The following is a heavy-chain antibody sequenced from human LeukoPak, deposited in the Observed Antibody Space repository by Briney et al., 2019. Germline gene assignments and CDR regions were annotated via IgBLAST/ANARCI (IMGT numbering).Heavy chain of an antibody. CDR3: ARDGGYPTTDEGFDP. CDR1: GYSIGRDYY. Sequence: SETLTLTCKVSGYSIGRDYYWAWLRQPPGKGLEWIGNIFHTGRTVYNPSYESRLTISMDTSKNEFFLRLNSVTAADTAVYFCARDGGYPTTDEGFDPWGLGTLVTVSS. V-gene: IGHV4-38-2*02. J-gene: IGHJ5*02. CDR2: IFHTGRT. D-gene: IGHD5-12*01.